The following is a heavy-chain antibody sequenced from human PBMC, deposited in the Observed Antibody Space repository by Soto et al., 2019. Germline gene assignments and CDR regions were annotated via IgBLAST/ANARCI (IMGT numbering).Heavy chain of an antibody. CDR3: AGGDYYHSSGYYLDYYTMDD. CDR1: GGSISSSSYY. CDR2: VYYGGST. J-gene: IGHJ6*02. Sequence: SETLSLTCTVSGGSISSSSYYWGWIRQPPGKGLEWIGNVYYGGSTYYNPSLKSRVTISVETSKSQFSLKLSSVTAADTAVYYCAGGDYYHSSGYYLDYYTMDDWGQGTMVTISS. D-gene: IGHD3-22*01. V-gene: IGHV4-39*01.